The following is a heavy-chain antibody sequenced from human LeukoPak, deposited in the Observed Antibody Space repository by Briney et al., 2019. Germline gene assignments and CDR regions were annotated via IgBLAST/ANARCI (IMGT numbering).Heavy chain of an antibody. J-gene: IGHJ4*02. D-gene: IGHD1-26*01. Sequence: TGGSLRLSCAASGFTFSSHWMHWVRPAPGKGLVWVSRINMDARSTSYADYVKGRFSISRNNAKNTLYLQMDGLRAEDTAVYFCAREQVLGATETFDYWGQGTLVTVSS. CDR3: AREQVLGATETFDY. CDR2: INMDARST. CDR1: GFTFSSHW. V-gene: IGHV3-74*01.